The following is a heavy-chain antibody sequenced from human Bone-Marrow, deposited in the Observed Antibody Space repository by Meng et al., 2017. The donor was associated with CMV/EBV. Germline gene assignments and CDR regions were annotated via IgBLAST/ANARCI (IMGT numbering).Heavy chain of an antibody. D-gene: IGHD2-2*01. CDR3: AKSDIVVVPAATDY. V-gene: IGHV3-23*01. J-gene: IGHJ4*02. CDR2: ISGSGSST. Sequence: SGFTFSSYAMSWIRKAQGKGLEWVSAISGSGSSTYYTDSVKGRFTISRDNSKNTLYLQMNSLRAEDTAVYYCAKSDIVVVPAATDYWGQGTLVTVSS. CDR1: GFTFSSYA.